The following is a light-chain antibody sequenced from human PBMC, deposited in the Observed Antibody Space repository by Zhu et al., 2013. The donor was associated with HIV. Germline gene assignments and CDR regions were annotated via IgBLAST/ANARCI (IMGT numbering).Light chain of an antibody. J-gene: IGKJ1*01. V-gene: IGKV1-5*01. CDR2: DAA. CDR3: QQYGSSWT. CDR1: QSISTW. Sequence: DIQMTQSPSTLSASVGDRVTITCRASQSISTWLAWYQQQAGKAPKLLIYDAASLERGVPSRFSGSGSGTEFTLTISSLEPDDFAVYYCQQYGSSWTFGQGTKVEIK.